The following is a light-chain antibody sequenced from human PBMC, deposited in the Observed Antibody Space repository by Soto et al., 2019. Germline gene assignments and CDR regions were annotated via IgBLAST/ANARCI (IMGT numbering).Light chain of an antibody. V-gene: IGKV1-5*01. CDR2: DAS. CDR1: QSISSW. CDR3: QQSYSSPWT. Sequence: DIQMTQSPSTLSASVGDRVTITCRASQSISSWLAWYQQKPGKAPKLLIYDASSLESGVPSRFSGSGSATEFILTISSLQPDDFASYSCQQSYSSPWTFGQGTKVDIK. J-gene: IGKJ1*01.